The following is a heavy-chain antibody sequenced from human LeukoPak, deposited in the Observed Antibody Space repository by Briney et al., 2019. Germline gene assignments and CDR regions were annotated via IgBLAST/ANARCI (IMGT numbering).Heavy chain of an antibody. CDR3: ARGISSSYVFDMDV. CDR2: VSYSGSA. J-gene: IGHJ6*03. V-gene: IGHV4-39*07. D-gene: IGHD2-2*01. Sequence: SETLSLTCTVSGGSISTYYWGWIRQPPGKGLEWIGSVSYSGSAHYNPSLKSRVTILLDTSKSLFSLKLRSVTAADTAVYYCARGISSSYVFDMDVWGKGSTVTVSS. CDR1: GGSISTYY.